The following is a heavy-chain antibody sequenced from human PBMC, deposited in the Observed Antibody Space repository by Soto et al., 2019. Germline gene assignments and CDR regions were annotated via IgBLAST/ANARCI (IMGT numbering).Heavy chain of an antibody. D-gene: IGHD3-3*01. V-gene: IGHV4-30-4*01. CDR3: ARGGAIGTILGVALSYYGMDV. CDR1: GGSISSGDYY. J-gene: IGHJ6*02. Sequence: PSETLSLTCTVSGGSISSGDYYWSWIRQPPGKGLEWIGYIYYSGSTYYNPSLKSRVTISVDTSKNQFSLKLSSVTAADTAVYYCARGGAIGTILGVALSYYGMDVWGQGTTVTVSS. CDR2: IYYSGST.